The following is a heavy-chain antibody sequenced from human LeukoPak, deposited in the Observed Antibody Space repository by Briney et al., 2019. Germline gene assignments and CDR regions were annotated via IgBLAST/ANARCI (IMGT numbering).Heavy chain of an antibody. V-gene: IGHV3-23*01. D-gene: IGHD7-27*01. CDR2: ISGSGGST. CDR1: GFTFSSYA. CDR3: AKTGAGYYYMDV. J-gene: IGHJ6*03. Sequence: GGSLRLSCAASGFTFSSYAMSWVRQAPGKGLEWVSAISGSGGSTYYADSVKGRFTLSRDNSKNTLYLQLNSLRVEDTAVYYCAKTGAGYYYMDVWGEGTTVTVSS.